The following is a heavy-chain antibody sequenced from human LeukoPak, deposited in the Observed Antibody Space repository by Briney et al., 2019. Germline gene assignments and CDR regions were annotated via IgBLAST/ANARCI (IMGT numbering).Heavy chain of an antibody. J-gene: IGHJ4*02. D-gene: IGHD5-18*01. V-gene: IGHV3-23*01. CDR3: ARDPGYDYGYDY. CDR1: GFTFSSYG. CDR2: ISGSGHST. Sequence: GGSLRLSCAASGFTFSSYGMSWVRQAPGKGLEWVSAISGSGHSTYYADSVKGRFTISRDNSKNTLYLQMNSLRVEDTAVYYCARDPGYDYGYDYWGQGTLVTVSS.